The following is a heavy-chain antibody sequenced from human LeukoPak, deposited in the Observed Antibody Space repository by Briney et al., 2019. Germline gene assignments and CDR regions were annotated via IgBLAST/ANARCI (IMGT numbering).Heavy chain of an antibody. CDR1: GFSFSCYS. D-gene: IGHD3-3*01. CDR2: MSSGSSYI. Sequence: PGGSLRLSCAASGFSFSCYSMTWVRQAPGKGLEWVSSMSSGSSYIYYADSVRGRFTISRDNAKNSLYLLMNSLRVEDTAVYYCARDRPTGASRLFVVQWGQGTLVTVSS. J-gene: IGHJ4*02. CDR3: ARDRPTGASRLFVVQ. V-gene: IGHV3-21*01.